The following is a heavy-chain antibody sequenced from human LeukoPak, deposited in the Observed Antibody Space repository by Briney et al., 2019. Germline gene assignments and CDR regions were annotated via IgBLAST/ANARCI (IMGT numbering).Heavy chain of an antibody. Sequence: PSETLSLTCAVYGGSFSGYYWSWIRQPPGKGLEWIGEINHSGSTNYNPSLKSRVTISVDTSKNQFSLKLSSVTAADTAVYYCARRRGYDSSGYYYNWGQGTLVTVSS. CDR1: GGSFSGYY. D-gene: IGHD3-22*01. J-gene: IGHJ4*02. CDR3: ARRRGYDSSGYYYN. V-gene: IGHV4-34*01. CDR2: INHSGST.